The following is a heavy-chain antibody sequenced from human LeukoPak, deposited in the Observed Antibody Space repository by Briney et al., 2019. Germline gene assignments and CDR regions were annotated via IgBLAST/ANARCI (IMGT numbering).Heavy chain of an antibody. V-gene: IGHV3-48*03. CDR3: ARGRGYCSGSTCYPGFLDY. Sequence: PGGSLRLSCAASGFTFSSYEMNWVRQAPGKGLEGVSYISSSGSTRYYEESVKGQFTISSDNAKNSLYLQMNSLRAEDTAVYYCARGRGYCSGSTCYPGFLDYWGQGALVTVSS. J-gene: IGHJ4*02. D-gene: IGHD2-15*01. CDR2: ISSSGSTR. CDR1: GFTFSSYE.